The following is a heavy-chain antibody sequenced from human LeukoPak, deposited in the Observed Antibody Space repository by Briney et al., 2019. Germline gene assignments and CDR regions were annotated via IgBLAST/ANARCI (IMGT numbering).Heavy chain of an antibody. D-gene: IGHD3-22*01. CDR1: GFTFSNYW. CDR3: AKDPPTYYYDSSGSSGI. J-gene: IGHJ3*02. CDR2: ISSDGSTT. Sequence: GGSLRLSCGASGFTFSNYWMQWVRQAPGKGLVWVSRISSDGSTTNYAYSVKGRFTISRDNDKKTLSLQMNSLRAEDTAVYYCAKDPPTYYYDSSGSSGIWGQGTMVTVSS. V-gene: IGHV3-74*01.